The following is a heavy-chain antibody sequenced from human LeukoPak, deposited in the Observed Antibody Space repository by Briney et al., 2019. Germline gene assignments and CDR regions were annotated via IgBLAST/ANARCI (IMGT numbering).Heavy chain of an antibody. J-gene: IGHJ4*02. CDR1: GFTFSSYA. D-gene: IGHD6-19*01. CDR2: ISGSGGST. V-gene: IGHV3-23*01. CDR3: ARQVVDGSGWYGFDY. Sequence: PGGSLRLSCAASGFTFSSYAMSWVRQAPGKGLEWVSAISGSGGSTYYADSVKGRFTISRDNSKNTLYLQMNSLRAEDTAVYYCARQVVDGSGWYGFDYWGQGTLVTVSS.